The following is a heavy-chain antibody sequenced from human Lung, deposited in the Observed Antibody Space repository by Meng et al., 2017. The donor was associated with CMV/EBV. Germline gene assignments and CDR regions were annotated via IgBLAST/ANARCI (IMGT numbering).Heavy chain of an antibody. Sequence: GSLRPSCPVYGGSSSGYDWTWIRQSPGKGLEWIGEINHRGSTNYNPTLKSRLTVSLNTSKNQFSLKLTSGTAADTAVYYCARVSTSVTMIVVVFTAASLAYDAWGQGTLVTVSS. CDR1: GGSSSGYD. CDR2: INHRGST. V-gene: IGHV4-34*01. J-gene: IGHJ5*02. D-gene: IGHD3-22*01. CDR3: ARVSTSVTMIVVVFTAASLAYDA.